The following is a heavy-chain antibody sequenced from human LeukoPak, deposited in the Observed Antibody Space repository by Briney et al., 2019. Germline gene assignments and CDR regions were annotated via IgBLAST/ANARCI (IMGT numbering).Heavy chain of an antibody. J-gene: IGHJ4*02. CDR2: IYYSGST. V-gene: IGHV4-31*03. CDR3: ASLTEYSSSWNNFDY. CDR1: GGSISSGGYY. D-gene: IGHD6-13*01. Sequence: SETLSLTCTVSGGSISSGGYYWSWIRQHPGKGLKWIGYIYYSGSTYYNPSLKSRVTISVDTSKNQFSLKLSSVTAADTAVYYCASLTEYSSSWNNFDYWGQGTLVTVSS.